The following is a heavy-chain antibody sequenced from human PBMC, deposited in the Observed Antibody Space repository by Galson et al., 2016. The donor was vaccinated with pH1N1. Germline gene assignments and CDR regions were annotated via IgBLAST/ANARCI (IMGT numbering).Heavy chain of an antibody. V-gene: IGHV3-30*18. J-gene: IGHJ3*02. CDR2: ISYDESSR. Sequence: SLRLSCAASGFNFNVYSIHWVRQAPGKGLEWVAVISYDESSRFYADSVRGRFTVSRDNSKNTIYLRMSSLRIDDTAVYYCAKTRILVAEDEAFDIRGQGTLVTVSS. CDR1: GFNFNVYS. D-gene: IGHD3-22*01. CDR3: AKTRILVAEDEAFDI.